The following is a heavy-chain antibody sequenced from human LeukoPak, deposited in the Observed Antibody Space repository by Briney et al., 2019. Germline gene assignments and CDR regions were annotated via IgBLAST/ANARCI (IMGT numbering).Heavy chain of an antibody. V-gene: IGHV3-30*03. Sequence: GGSLRLSCAASGFTFSSYGMHWVRQAPGKGLEWVAVVSYDGSNKYYADSVKGRFTISRDNSKNTLYLQMNTLRAEDTAVYYCARAPLSPYHYDPQRPKGYFDYWGQGTLVTVSS. CDR3: ARAPLSPYHYDPQRPKGYFDY. J-gene: IGHJ4*02. D-gene: IGHD3-22*01. CDR1: GFTFSSYG. CDR2: VSYDGSNK.